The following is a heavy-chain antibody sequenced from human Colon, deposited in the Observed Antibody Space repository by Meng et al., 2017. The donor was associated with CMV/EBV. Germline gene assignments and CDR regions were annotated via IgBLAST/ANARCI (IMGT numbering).Heavy chain of an antibody. V-gene: IGHV3-21*01. CDR2: ISSSSSYI. CDR3: ARDNRVDIVATIDY. D-gene: IGHD5-12*01. CDR1: GFSVSENY. J-gene: IGHJ4*02. Sequence: GGSLRLSCGAASGFSVSENYMNWVRQAPGKGLEWVSSISSSSSYIYYADSVKGRFTISRDNAKNSLYLQMNSLRAEDTAVYYCARDNRVDIVATIDYWGQGTLVTVSS.